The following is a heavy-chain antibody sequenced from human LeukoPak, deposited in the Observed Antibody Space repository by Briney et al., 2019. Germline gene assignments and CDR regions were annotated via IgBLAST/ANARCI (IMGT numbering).Heavy chain of an antibody. D-gene: IGHD3-9*01. CDR3: ARDSLFLTPELRYFDWLPFGNFDY. Sequence: GGSLRLSCVASGFTFSNYAMHWVRQAPGKGLEWVAVISYDGSNKYYADSVKGRFTISRDNSKNTLYLQMNSLRAEDTAVYYCARDSLFLTPELRYFDWLPFGNFDYWGQGTLVTVSS. V-gene: IGHV3-30*04. J-gene: IGHJ4*02. CDR1: GFTFSNYA. CDR2: ISYDGSNK.